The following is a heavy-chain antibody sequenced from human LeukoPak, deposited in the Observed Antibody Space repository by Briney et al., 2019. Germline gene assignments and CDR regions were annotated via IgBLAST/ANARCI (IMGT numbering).Heavy chain of an antibody. V-gene: IGHV1-8*02. Sequence: ASVKVSCKASGYTFTSYGISWVRQAPGQGLEWMGWMNPNSGNTGYAQKFQGRVTMTRDTSISTAYMELSRLRSDDTAVYYCARLYSSGWYGDYWGQGTLVTVSS. J-gene: IGHJ4*02. CDR1: GYTFTSYG. CDR2: MNPNSGNT. CDR3: ARLYSSGWYGDY. D-gene: IGHD6-19*01.